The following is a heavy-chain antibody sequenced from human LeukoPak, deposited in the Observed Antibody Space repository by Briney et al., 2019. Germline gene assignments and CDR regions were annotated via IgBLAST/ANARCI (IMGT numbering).Heavy chain of an antibody. Sequence: PGGSLRLSCAASGFTFSSYAMHWVRQAPGKGLEWVAVLSYDGSNKYYADSVKGRFTISRDNSKNTLYLQMNSLRAEDTAVYYCARSFALLPTGYYYYMDVWGKGTTVTVSS. J-gene: IGHJ6*03. D-gene: IGHD3-16*01. CDR1: GFTFSSYA. V-gene: IGHV3-30-3*01. CDR2: LSYDGSNK. CDR3: ARSFALLPTGYYYYMDV.